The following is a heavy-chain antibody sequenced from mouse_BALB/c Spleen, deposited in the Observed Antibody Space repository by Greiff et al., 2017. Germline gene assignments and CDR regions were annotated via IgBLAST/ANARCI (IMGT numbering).Heavy chain of an antibody. V-gene: IGHV5-6-4*01. CDR2: ISSGGSYT. D-gene: IGHD2-4*01. J-gene: IGHJ2*01. CDR3: TRADYVLDY. CDR1: GFTFSSYT. Sequence: EAKLVESGGGLVKPGGSLKLSCAASGFTFSSYTMSWVRQTPEKRLEWVATISSGGSYTYYPDSVKGRFTISRDNAKNTLYLQMSSLKSEDTAMYYCTRADYVLDYWGQGTTLTVSS.